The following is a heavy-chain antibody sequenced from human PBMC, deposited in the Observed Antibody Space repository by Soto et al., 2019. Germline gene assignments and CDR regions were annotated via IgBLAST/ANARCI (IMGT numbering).Heavy chain of an antibody. V-gene: IGHV4-34*01. Sequence: SETLSLTCAVYGGSVCDSYWSWIRQSPGKGLEWIGEINHIGGTNYNPSLKSRVTMPVDTSNNQFSLNLRSVTAADTAIYYCARATPYKLGSIDYWGQGTQVTVSS. CDR1: GGSVCDSY. J-gene: IGHJ4*02. D-gene: IGHD7-27*01. CDR2: INHIGGT. CDR3: ARATPYKLGSIDY.